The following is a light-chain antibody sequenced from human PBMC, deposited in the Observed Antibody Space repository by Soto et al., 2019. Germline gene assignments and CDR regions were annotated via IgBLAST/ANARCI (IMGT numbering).Light chain of an antibody. Sequence: IQLTQSPSSLSASVGDRVTVTCRASQGIGTYLVWYQQKSGKAPTVLIYASSTLQTGVPSRFSGSGSGTDFSLTISSLHPEDVATYYRQQVDSYPRTFGQGTKVDI. CDR2: ASS. CDR1: QGIGTY. V-gene: IGKV1-9*01. J-gene: IGKJ1*01. CDR3: QQVDSYPRT.